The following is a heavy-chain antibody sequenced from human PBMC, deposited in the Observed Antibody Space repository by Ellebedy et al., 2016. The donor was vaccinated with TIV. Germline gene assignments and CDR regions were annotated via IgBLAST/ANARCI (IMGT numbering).Heavy chain of an antibody. CDR1: GSTFEDNG. Sequence: GESLKISCAASGSTFEDNGMSWVRQAPGKGLEWVSGISWNGGSIGYADSVKGRFTISRDNAKRSLYLQMNSLRVEDTALYHCARGASETYYYYYMNVWGKGTTVTVSS. CDR2: ISWNGGSI. D-gene: IGHD6-19*01. J-gene: IGHJ6*03. V-gene: IGHV3-20*01. CDR3: ARGASETYYYYYMNV.